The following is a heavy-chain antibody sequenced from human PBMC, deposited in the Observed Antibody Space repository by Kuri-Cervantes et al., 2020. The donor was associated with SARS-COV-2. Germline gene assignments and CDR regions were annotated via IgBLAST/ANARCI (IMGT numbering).Heavy chain of an antibody. CDR2: IYHSGST. CDR3: ARGSPLLWFGEPTPNYGMDV. J-gene: IGHJ6*02. D-gene: IGHD3-10*01. Sequence: GSLRLSCAVSGYSISSGYYWGWIRQPPGKGLEWIGSIYHSGSTYYNPSLKSRVTISVDTSKNQFSLKLSSVTAADTAVYYCARGSPLLWFGEPTPNYGMDVWGQGTTVTVSS. CDR1: GYSISSGYY. V-gene: IGHV4-38-2*01.